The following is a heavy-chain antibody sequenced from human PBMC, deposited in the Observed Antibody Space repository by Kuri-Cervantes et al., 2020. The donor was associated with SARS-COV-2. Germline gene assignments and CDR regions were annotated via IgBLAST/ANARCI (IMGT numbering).Heavy chain of an antibody. J-gene: IGHJ4*02. Sequence: ETLSLTCAASAFTFSGRSMSWVRQAPGKGLEWVSTISGSGGSAYYVDSVMGRFTISRDNSKNTLYLQMGSLRAEDMAVYYCARGTAMADYYFDYWGQGTLVTVSS. CDR3: ARGTAMADYYFDY. V-gene: IGHV3-23*01. D-gene: IGHD5-18*01. CDR2: ISGSGGSA. CDR1: AFTFSGRS.